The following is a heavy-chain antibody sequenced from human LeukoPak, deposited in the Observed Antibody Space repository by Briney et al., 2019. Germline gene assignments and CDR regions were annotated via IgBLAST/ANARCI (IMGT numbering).Heavy chain of an antibody. Sequence: SETLSLTCTVSGGSISSYYWSWIRQPPGKGLEWIGYIYYSGSTNYNPSLKSRVTISVDTSKNQLSLKLSSVTAADTAVYYCARGSYGGNAGYWGQGTLVTVSS. V-gene: IGHV4-59*01. CDR2: IYYSGST. J-gene: IGHJ4*02. CDR1: GGSISSYY. CDR3: ARGSYGGNAGY. D-gene: IGHD4-23*01.